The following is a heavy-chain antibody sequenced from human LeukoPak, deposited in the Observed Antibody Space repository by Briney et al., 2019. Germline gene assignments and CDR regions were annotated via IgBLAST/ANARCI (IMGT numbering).Heavy chain of an antibody. D-gene: IGHD3-3*02. CDR3: ARDHFWSGNYFDY. CDR1: GFTFSSYE. CDR2: ISSSGSTI. J-gene: IGHJ4*02. V-gene: IGHV3-48*03. Sequence: PGGSLRLSCAASGFTFSSYETNWVRQAPGKGLEWVSYISSSGSTIYYADSVKGRFTISRDNAKNSLYLQMNSLRAEDTAVYYCARDHFWSGNYFDYWGQGTLVTVSS.